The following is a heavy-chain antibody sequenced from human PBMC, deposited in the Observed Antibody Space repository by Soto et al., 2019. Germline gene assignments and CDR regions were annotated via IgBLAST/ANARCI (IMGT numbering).Heavy chain of an antibody. Sequence: QVQLQQWGAGLLKPSETLSLTCTVNGGSLTGYYWSWIRQPPGKGLEWIGEVKDGGSTNYSPSLRGRVSKSADTSKNHFSLRLNSVTAADTAVYFRARGQEGIVATHWDQGALVTVSS. D-gene: IGHD5-12*01. CDR1: GGSLTGYY. CDR3: ARGQEGIVATH. J-gene: IGHJ4*02. CDR2: VKDGGST. V-gene: IGHV4-34*01.